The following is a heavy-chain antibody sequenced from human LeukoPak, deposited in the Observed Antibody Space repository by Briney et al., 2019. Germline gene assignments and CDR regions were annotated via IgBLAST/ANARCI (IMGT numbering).Heavy chain of an antibody. D-gene: IGHD3-3*01. CDR1: GFTFSSYG. J-gene: IGHJ4*02. CDR3: AKDPGPETTIFGVVIGNYFDY. CDR2: IRYDGSNK. V-gene: IGHV3-30*02. Sequence: PGGSLRLSCAASGFTFSSYGMHWVRQAPGKGLEWVAFIRYDGSNKYYPDSVKGRFTISRDNSKNTLYLQMNSLRAEDTAVYYCAKDPGPETTIFGVVIGNYFDYWGQGTLVTVSS.